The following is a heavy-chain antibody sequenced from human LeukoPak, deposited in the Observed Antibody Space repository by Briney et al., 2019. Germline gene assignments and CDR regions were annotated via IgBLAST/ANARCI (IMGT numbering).Heavy chain of an antibody. J-gene: IGHJ4*02. D-gene: IGHD5-18*01. CDR3: ARGDTATFDY. V-gene: IGHV1-2*02. CDR2: INPKSGDS. CDR1: GYTFIGYY. Sequence: ASVKVSCKASGYTFIGYYLHWVRQAPGQGLEWIGWINPKSGDSNHAQKFQDRVTMTGDTSISTAHMELSSLRSNDTAVYYCARGDTATFDYWGQGTLVTVSS.